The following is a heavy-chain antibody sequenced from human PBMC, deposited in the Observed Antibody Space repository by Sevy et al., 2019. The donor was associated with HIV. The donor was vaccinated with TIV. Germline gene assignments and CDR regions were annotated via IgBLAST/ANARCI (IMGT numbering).Heavy chain of an antibody. CDR2: ISYDGSKK. Sequence: GGSLRLSCAASGFTFSSYALLWVRQAPGKGLEWVSLISYDGSKKYYSDSVKGRFAILRDESTTTLFLQMNSLRREDTAIYYCARVGVSYCTDDCYDRFDYWGRGTLVTVSS. CDR3: ARVGVSYCTDDCYDRFDY. V-gene: IGHV3-30*09. D-gene: IGHD2-21*02. CDR1: GFTFSSYA. J-gene: IGHJ4*02.